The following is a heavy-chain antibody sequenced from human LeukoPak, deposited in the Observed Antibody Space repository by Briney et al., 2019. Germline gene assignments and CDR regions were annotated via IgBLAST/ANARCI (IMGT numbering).Heavy chain of an antibody. CDR2: MNPKSGNT. D-gene: IGHD1-26*01. J-gene: IGHJ4*02. CDR3: AGVWGAIDY. Sequence: ASVKVSCKASGYTFTNYDINWVRQAAGRGLEWMGWMNPKSGNTGSAQRFQGRVTMTRDTSISTAYMELSSLRSEDTAVYYCAGVWGAIDYWGQGTLVTVSA. CDR1: GYTFTNYD. V-gene: IGHV1-8*01.